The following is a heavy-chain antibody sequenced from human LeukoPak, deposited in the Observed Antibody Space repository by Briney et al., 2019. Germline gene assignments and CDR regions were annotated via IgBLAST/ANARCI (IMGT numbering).Heavy chain of an antibody. V-gene: IGHV3-7*01. CDR3: ARFGYSHGYGWGGGYYYYYMDV. CDR2: IQQDGSEK. D-gene: IGHD5-18*01. CDR1: GFTFSNYW. J-gene: IGHJ6*03. Sequence: GGSLRLSCVVSGFTFSNYWMTWVRQAPGEGLEWVANIQQDGSEKYYVDSVKGRFTIFRDNAKNSVYLQMNSVSAEDTAVYYCARFGYSHGYGWGGGYYYYYMDVWGKGTTVTVSS.